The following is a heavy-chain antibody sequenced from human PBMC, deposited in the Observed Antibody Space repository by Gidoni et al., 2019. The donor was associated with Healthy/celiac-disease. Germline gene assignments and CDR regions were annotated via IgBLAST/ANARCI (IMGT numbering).Heavy chain of an antibody. CDR2: INHSGST. CDR1: GGSFSGYY. Sequence: QVQLQQCGAGLLKPSETLSPTCAVYGGSFSGYYWSWIRQPPGKGLEWIGEINHSGSTNYNPSLKSRVTISVDTSKNQFSLKLSSVTAADTAVYYCARDRGPRAAPSSHYYYYYGMDVWGQGTTVTVSS. J-gene: IGHJ6*02. D-gene: IGHD6-6*01. V-gene: IGHV4-34*01. CDR3: ARDRGPRAAPSSHYYYYYGMDV.